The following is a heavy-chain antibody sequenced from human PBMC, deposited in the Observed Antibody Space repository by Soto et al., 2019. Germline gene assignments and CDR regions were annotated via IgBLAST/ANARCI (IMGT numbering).Heavy chain of an antibody. J-gene: IGHJ2*01. Sequence: PGGSLRLSCAASGFTFSSYAMSWVRQAPGKGLEWVSAISGSGGSTYYADSVKGRFTISRDNSKNTLYLQMNSLRAEDTAVYYCAKAKLWDGDYPGYFDLWCRGNLVTVS. D-gene: IGHD4-17*01. CDR2: ISGSGGST. CDR1: GFTFSSYA. CDR3: AKAKLWDGDYPGYFDL. V-gene: IGHV3-23*01.